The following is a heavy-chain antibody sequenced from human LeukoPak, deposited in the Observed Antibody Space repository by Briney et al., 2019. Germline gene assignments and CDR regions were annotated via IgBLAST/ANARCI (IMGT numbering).Heavy chain of an antibody. CDR1: GGTFSSYT. CDR2: IIPILGIA. V-gene: IGHV1-69*02. J-gene: IGHJ6*03. CDR3: TSYCSSTSCYSRGGIDYYMDV. D-gene: IGHD2-2*01. Sequence: SVKVSCMASGGTFSSYTISWVRQAPGQGLEWMGRIIPILGIANYAQKFQGRVTITADKSTSIAYMELSSLRSEDTAVYYCTSYCSSTSCYSRGGIDYYMDVWGKGTTVTVSS.